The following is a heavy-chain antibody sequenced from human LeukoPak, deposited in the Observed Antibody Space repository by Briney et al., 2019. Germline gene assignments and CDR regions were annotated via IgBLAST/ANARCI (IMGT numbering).Heavy chain of an antibody. D-gene: IGHD6-13*01. CDR3: AQNLVAAAGDH. Sequence: GGSLRLSCAASAFTFSSYWMTWVRQAPGKGLEWVANIKPDGSVGYYVDSVRGRFIISRDNAGNSLYLQMNSLRVEDTAVYYCAQNLVAAAGDHWGQGILLIVSS. V-gene: IGHV3-7*01. J-gene: IGHJ1*01. CDR1: AFTFSSYW. CDR2: IKPDGSVG.